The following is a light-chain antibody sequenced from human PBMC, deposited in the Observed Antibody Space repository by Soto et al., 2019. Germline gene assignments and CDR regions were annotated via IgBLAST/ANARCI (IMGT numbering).Light chain of an antibody. J-gene: IGKJ5*01. CDR3: QQYHHWPPIT. Sequence: DIVVTQSPATLSLSPGETATLSCMASQNIDINLVWYQQKPGQAPRLLIFRASTRATGIPARFSGSGSGTEFTLTISSLQSEDIAVYYCQQYHHWPPITFGQGTRLEIK. CDR2: RAS. CDR1: QNIDIN. V-gene: IGKV3-15*01.